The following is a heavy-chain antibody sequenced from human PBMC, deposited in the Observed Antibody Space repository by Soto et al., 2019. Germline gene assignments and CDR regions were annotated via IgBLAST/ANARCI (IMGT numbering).Heavy chain of an antibody. J-gene: IGHJ6*03. Sequence: LSLTCTVSGGSISSYYWSWIRQPPGKGLEWIGYIYYSGSTNYNPSLKSRVTISVDTSKNQFSLKLSSVTAADTAVYYCARGRPQKGGYCSSTSCYSYYYYYMDVWGKGTTVTVSS. CDR2: IYYSGST. CDR3: ARGRPQKGGYCSSTSCYSYYYYYMDV. CDR1: GGSISSYY. D-gene: IGHD2-2*01. V-gene: IGHV4-59*01.